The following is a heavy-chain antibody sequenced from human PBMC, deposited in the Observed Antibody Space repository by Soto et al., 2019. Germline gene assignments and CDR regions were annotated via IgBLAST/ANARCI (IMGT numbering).Heavy chain of an antibody. V-gene: IGHV3-30*18. CDR3: AKDHYDYVWGSYRYPTFDY. Sequence: QVQLVESGGGVVQPGRSLRLSCAASGFTFSSYGMHWVRQAPGKGLEWVAVISYDGSNKYYADSVKGRFTISRDNSKNXLXXQMNSLRAEDTAVYYCAKDHYDYVWGSYRYPTFDYWGQGTLVTVSS. J-gene: IGHJ4*02. CDR2: ISYDGSNK. D-gene: IGHD3-16*02. CDR1: GFTFSSYG.